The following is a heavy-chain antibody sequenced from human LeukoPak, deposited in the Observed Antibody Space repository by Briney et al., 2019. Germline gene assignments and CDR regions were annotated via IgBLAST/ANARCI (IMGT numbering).Heavy chain of an antibody. Sequence: GASVKVSCKASGYTFTRFGISWVRQAPGQGLEWMGWISAYNGDTNYAQKLQGRVTMTTDTSTSTAYMELRSLRSDDTALYYCARNPVSLRRRHNLLPDYWGQGTLVTVSS. V-gene: IGHV1-18*01. D-gene: IGHD1-1*01. CDR2: ISAYNGDT. CDR3: ARNPVSLRRRHNLLPDY. J-gene: IGHJ4*02. CDR1: GYTFTRFG.